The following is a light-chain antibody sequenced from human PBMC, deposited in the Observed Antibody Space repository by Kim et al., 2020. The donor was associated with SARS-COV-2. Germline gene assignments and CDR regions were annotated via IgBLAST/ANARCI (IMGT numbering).Light chain of an antibody. CDR1: SYNIGSNT. V-gene: IGLV1-44*01. J-gene: IGLJ3*02. CDR3: AAWDDSLNGPV. CDR2: SNN. Sequence: GQRVTISCSGSSYNIGSNTVNWYQQLPGTAPKLLIYSNNQWPSGVPDRFSGSKSGTSASLAISDLQSEDEADYFCAAWDDSLNGPVFGGGTQLTVL.